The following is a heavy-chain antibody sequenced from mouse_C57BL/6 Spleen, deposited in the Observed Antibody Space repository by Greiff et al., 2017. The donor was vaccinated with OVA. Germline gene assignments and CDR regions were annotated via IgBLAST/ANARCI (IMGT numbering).Heavy chain of an antibody. V-gene: IGHV1-39*01. J-gene: IGHJ1*03. D-gene: IGHD1-1*01. CDR2: INPNYGTT. CDR1: GYSFTDYN. CDR3: ARGPPVELYGSSYPYFDV. Sequence: EVQLQESGPELVKPGASVKISCKASGYSFTDYNMNWVKQSNGKSLEWIGVINPNYGTTSFNQKFKGKATLTVDQSSSTAYMQLNSLTSEDSAVYYCARGPPVELYGSSYPYFDVWGTGTTVTVSS.